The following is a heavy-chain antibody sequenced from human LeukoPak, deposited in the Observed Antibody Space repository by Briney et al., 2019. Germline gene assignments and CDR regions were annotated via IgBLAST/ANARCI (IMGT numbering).Heavy chain of an antibody. CDR3: ARLIAAAGAIDDY. V-gene: IGHV3-48*04. Sequence: GGSLRLFCAASGFTFSSYSMNWVRQAPGKGLELVSYISSSGSTIYYADSVKGRFTISRDNAKNSLYLQMNSLRAEDTAVYYCARLIAAAGAIDDYWGQGTLVTVSS. J-gene: IGHJ4*02. CDR2: ISSSGSTI. D-gene: IGHD6-13*01. CDR1: GFTFSSYS.